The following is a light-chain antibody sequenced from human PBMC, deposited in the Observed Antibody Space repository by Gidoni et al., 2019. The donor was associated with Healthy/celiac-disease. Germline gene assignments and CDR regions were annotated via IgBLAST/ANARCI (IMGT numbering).Light chain of an antibody. V-gene: IGKV1-5*03. J-gene: IGKJ2*01. CDR2: KAS. Sequence: DIPLTQSPSTLSASVGDRITITCRASKSISSRLAWYQQKPGKAPKLLISKASSLESGVPSRFSGSGSGTEFTLTISRLQPDDFASYYCQQYNSYSTFGQGTKLEIK. CDR1: KSISSR. CDR3: QQYNSYST.